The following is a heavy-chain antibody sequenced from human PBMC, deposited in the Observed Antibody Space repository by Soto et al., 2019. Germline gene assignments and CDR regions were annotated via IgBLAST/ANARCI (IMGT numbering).Heavy chain of an antibody. CDR3: VRGNFYYGMDV. CDR2: MSGSGDAI. Sequence: LRLSCTTSGFTFSDYYMTWVRQAPGKGLEWISYMSGSGDAIYYADSVKGRFTISRDNAKNSLHLEMNSLRVEDTAMYYCVRGNFYYGMDVWGQGTTVTVSS. CDR1: GFTFSDYY. V-gene: IGHV3-11*01. J-gene: IGHJ6*02.